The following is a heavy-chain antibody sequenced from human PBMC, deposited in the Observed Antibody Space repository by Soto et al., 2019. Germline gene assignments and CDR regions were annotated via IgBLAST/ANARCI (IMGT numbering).Heavy chain of an antibody. J-gene: IGHJ3*02. CDR2: TYFRSKWYN. Sequence: SQTLSLTCAISGDSVSSNTASWNWIRQSPSRGLEWLGRTYFRSKWYNDYAVSVKSRIIINPDTSNNQFSLQLNSVTPEDTAVYYCARGHISGWDLGAFDIWGQGTMVTASS. D-gene: IGHD6-19*01. V-gene: IGHV6-1*01. CDR3: ARGHISGWDLGAFDI. CDR1: GDSVSSNTAS.